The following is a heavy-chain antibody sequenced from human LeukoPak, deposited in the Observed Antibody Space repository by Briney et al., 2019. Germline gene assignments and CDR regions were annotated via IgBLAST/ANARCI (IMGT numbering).Heavy chain of an antibody. J-gene: IGHJ4*02. CDR3: AKAVSSGRFWDS. Sequence: GGSLRLSCAASGFTFTTYAISWVRQTPGRGLEWVSAISGSGAYTYYADSVKGRFTISRDNSKSTLYLQMNSLRVEDTAVYYCAKAVSSGRFWDSWGQGTLVTVSS. CDR2: ISGSGAYT. CDR1: GFTFTTYA. D-gene: IGHD6-19*01. V-gene: IGHV3-23*01.